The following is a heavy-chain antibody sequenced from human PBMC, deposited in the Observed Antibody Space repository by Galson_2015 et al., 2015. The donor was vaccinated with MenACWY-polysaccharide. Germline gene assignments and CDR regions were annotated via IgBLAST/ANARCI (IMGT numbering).Heavy chain of an antibody. D-gene: IGHD2-15*01. J-gene: IGHJ6*02. V-gene: IGHV3-74*03. CDR3: VREGDRRLDI. CDR1: GFTFNNRW. Sequence: SLRLSCAGSGFTFNNRWMHWVRQAPGKGLVWVSRIDSAGSSTKYADSVKGRFTISRDNAKNTLYLQMNSLRAEDTAVYYCVREGDRRLDIWGQGTTVTVSS. CDR2: IDSAGSST.